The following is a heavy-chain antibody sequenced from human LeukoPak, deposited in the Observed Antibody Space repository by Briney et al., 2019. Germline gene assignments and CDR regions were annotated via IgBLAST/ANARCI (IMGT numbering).Heavy chain of an antibody. Sequence: PGGSLRLSCAASGFTFSNAWMHWVRQAPGKGLEWVGRIKSKTDGGTTDYAAPVKGRFTISRDDSKNTLYLQMNSLKTEDTAVYYCTTDLGYSSSDFDYWGQGTLVTVSS. D-gene: IGHD6-13*01. CDR3: TTDLGYSSSDFDY. CDR1: GFTFSNAW. CDR2: IKSKTDGGTT. V-gene: IGHV3-15*07. J-gene: IGHJ4*02.